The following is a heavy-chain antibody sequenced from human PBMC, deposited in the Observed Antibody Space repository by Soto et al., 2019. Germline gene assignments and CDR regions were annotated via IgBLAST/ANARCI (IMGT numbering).Heavy chain of an antibody. CDR3: ARQPYTRPYYYYYMDV. CDR1: GGSISSSSYY. J-gene: IGHJ6*03. CDR2: IYYSGST. Sequence: QLQLQESGPGLVKPSETLSLTCTVSGGSISSSSYYWGWIRQPPGKGLEWIGSIYYSGSTYYNPSLKSRVTISVDTSKNQFSLKLSSVTAADTAVYYCARQPYTRPYYYYYMDVWGKGTTVTVSS. D-gene: IGHD2-2*02. V-gene: IGHV4-39*01.